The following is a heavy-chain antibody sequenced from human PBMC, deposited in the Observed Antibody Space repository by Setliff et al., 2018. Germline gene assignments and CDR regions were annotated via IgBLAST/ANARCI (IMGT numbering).Heavy chain of an antibody. CDR3: ARDLGHGGDSDY. Sequence: SETLSPACTVSGYSISSGDIWGWIRQPPGKGLEWVGNIGHTGSITYNPSLKSPLTISRATSKNQVPLKLTSVNATDTAVYYCARDLGHGGDSDYWGQGIQVTVSS. J-gene: IGHJ4*02. CDR2: IGHTGSI. CDR1: GYSISSGDI. D-gene: IGHD2-21*02. V-gene: IGHV4-38-2*02.